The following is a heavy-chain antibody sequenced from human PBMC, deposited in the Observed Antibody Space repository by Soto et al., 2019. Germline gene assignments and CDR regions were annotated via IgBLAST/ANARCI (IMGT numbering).Heavy chain of an antibody. CDR1: GFSLSTSGLG. CDR3: AHRPSGWYLFDY. Sequence: QITLKESGPTLVRPTQTLTLTCTFSGFSLSTSGLGVGWIRQPPGKALEWLALIYWYDDKRYSPSLKARLTIPKDTSKTQVVLTMTNMDPVDTATYYCAHRPSGWYLFDYWGQGTLVTVSS. V-gene: IGHV2-5*01. J-gene: IGHJ4*02. D-gene: IGHD6-19*01. CDR2: IYWYDDK.